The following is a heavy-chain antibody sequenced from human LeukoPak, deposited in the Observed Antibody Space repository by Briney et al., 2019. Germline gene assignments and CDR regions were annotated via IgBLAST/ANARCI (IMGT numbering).Heavy chain of an antibody. CDR2: LNPSGGSS. J-gene: IGHJ6*02. D-gene: IGHD5-24*01. CDR1: GYTVTSYY. CDR3: ASVYKHGMDV. V-gene: IGHV1-46*01. Sequence: ASVKVSCKASGYTVTSYYVHWVRQAPGQGLEWMAILNPSGGSSNYAQKFQGRATLTRATSTGTAYMELSSLRSEDTAVYYCASVYKHGMDVWGQGTTVIVSS.